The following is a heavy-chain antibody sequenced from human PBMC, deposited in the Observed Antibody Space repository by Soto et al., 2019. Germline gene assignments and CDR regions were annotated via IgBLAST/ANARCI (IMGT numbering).Heavy chain of an antibody. J-gene: IGHJ4*02. Sequence: SETLSLTCTVSGGSISSSSYYWGWIRQPPGKGLEWIGSIYYSGSTYYNPSLKSRVTISVDTSKNQFSLKLSSVTAADTAVYYCARGRSGSYYWGQGTLVTVS. CDR1: GGSISSSSYY. V-gene: IGHV4-39*01. D-gene: IGHD1-26*01. CDR2: IYYSGST. CDR3: ARGRSGSYY.